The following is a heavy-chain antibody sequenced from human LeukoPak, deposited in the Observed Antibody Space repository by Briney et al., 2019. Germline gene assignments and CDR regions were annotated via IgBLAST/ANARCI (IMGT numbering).Heavy chain of an antibody. CDR3: ARVLWFGKYYFDY. V-gene: IGHV4-38-2*02. J-gene: IGHJ4*02. D-gene: IGHD3-10*01. CDR2: ICHSAST. CDR1: GYSISSGYY. Sequence: SETLSLTCTVSGYSISSGYYWGWIRQPPGKGLEWIGSICHSASTYYNPSLKSRVTISVDTSKNQFSLKLSSVTAADTAVYYCARVLWFGKYYFDYWGQGTLVTVSS.